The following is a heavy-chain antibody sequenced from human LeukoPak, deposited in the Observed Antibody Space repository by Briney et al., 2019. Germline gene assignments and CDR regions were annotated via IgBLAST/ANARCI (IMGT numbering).Heavy chain of an antibody. Sequence: PGGSLRLSCAASGFTFSRHWMGWVRQAPGKGLEWVAHIKQDGSEKYYVDSMKGRFTISRDNAKNSLYLQMNSLRAEDTAVYYCVRGSSGTNHDAFDIWGQGTMVTVSS. CDR1: GFTFSRHW. CDR3: VRGSSGTNHDAFDI. V-gene: IGHV3-7*05. CDR2: IKQDGSEK. J-gene: IGHJ3*02. D-gene: IGHD3-22*01.